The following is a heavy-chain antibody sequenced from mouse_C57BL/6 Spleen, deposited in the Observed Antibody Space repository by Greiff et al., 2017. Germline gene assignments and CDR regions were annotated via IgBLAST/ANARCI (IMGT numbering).Heavy chain of an antibody. V-gene: IGHV5-4*01. CDR2: ISDGGSYT. CDR3: AREDDGSSWFAY. J-gene: IGHJ3*01. Sequence: EVKVVESGGGLVKPGGSLKLSCAASGFTFSSYAMSWVRQTPEKRLEWVATISDGGSYTYYPDNVKGRFTISRDNAKNNLYLQMSHLKSEDTAMYDCAREDDGSSWFAYWGQGTLVTVSA. D-gene: IGHD2-3*01. CDR1: GFTFSSYA.